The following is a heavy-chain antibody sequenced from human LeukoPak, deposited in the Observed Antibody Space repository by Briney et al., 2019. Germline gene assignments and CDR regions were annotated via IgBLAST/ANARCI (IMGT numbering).Heavy chain of an antibody. CDR3: ARECSSASGKNAFDV. Sequence: PSETLSLTCTVSGGSISTYYWSLIRQPAGKGLEWIGRIYASGNTNYNPSLKSRVTMSLDTSKNQFSLRLTSLTAADTAVYYCARECSSASGKNAFDVSRQGTTVNVSS. J-gene: IGHJ3*01. CDR2: IYASGNT. V-gene: IGHV4-4*07. D-gene: IGHD6-19*01. CDR1: GGSISTYY.